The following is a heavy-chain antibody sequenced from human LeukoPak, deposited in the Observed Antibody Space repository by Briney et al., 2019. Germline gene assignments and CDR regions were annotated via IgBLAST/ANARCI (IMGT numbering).Heavy chain of an antibody. CDR2: INPNSGGT. CDR3: ARGPKYYGSGSYSVTLN. J-gene: IGHJ4*02. CDR1: GYTFTGYY. Sequence: ASVKVSCKASGYTFTGYYMHWVRQAPGQGLEWMGWINPNSGGTNYAQKFQGRVTMTRDTSISTAYMELSRLRSDDTAVYYCARGPKYYGSGSYSVTLNWGQGTLVTVSS. D-gene: IGHD3-10*01. V-gene: IGHV1-2*02.